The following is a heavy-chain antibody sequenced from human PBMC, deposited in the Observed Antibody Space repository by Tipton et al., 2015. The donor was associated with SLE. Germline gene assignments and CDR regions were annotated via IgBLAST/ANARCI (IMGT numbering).Heavy chain of an antibody. CDR1: GGSISLYY. J-gene: IGHJ6*02. CDR3: ARDHCTGGVCSYYYYYYGMDV. V-gene: IGHV4-34*01. CDR2: INHSGST. Sequence: TLSLTCTVSGGSISLYYWSWIRQPPGKGLEWIGEINHSGSTNYNPSLKSRVTISVDTSKNQFSLKLSSVTAADTAVYYCARDHCTGGVCSYYYYYYGMDVWGQGTTVTVSS. D-gene: IGHD2-8*02.